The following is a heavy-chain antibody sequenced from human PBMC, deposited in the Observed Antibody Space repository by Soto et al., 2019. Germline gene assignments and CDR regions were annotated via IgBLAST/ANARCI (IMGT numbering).Heavy chain of an antibody. CDR3: PRDSSGWPD. CDR1: GFRVKSYG. Sequence: PWGSLRLCRASSGFRVKSYGMAGVRQATGKGLEWVAVISYDGSNKYYADSVKGRFTISRDNSKNTAYLQMNSLKTDDTAVYYCPRDSSGWPDWGQGTLVTVSS. CDR2: ISYDGSNK. V-gene: IGHV3-33*05. J-gene: IGHJ4*02. D-gene: IGHD6-19*01.